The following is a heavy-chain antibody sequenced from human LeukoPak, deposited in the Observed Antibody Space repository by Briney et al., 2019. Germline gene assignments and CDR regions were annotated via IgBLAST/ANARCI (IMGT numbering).Heavy chain of an antibody. V-gene: IGHV3-33*01. Sequence: GGSLRLSCAASGFTFSSYGMHWVRQAPGKGLEWVAVIWNDGSNKYYADSVKGRFTISRDNSKNTLYLQMNSLRAEDTAVYYCARDLFTSVVPAAIFDYWGQGTLVTVSS. CDR1: GFTFSSYG. CDR3: ARDLFTSVVPAAIFDY. CDR2: IWNDGSNK. J-gene: IGHJ4*02. D-gene: IGHD2-2*02.